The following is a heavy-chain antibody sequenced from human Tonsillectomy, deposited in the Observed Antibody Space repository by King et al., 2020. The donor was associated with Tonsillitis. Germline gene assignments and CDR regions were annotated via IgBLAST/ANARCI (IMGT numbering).Heavy chain of an antibody. V-gene: IGHV4-59*08. D-gene: IGHD5-24*01. CDR3: ARRGRRDGYDSI. Sequence: QLQESGPGLVKPSETLSLTCTVSGGSISSYYWSWIRQPPGKGLEWIGDIYYSGSTSYNPSPKSRITISVDTSKNEFSLKVSSVTAADTAIYYCARRGRRDGYDSIWGQGTMVTVSS. J-gene: IGHJ3*02. CDR2: IYYSGST. CDR1: GGSISSYY.